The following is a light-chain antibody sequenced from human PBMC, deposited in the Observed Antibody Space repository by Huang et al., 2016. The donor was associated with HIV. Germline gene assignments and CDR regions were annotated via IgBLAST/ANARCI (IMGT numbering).Light chain of an antibody. J-gene: IGKJ4*01. CDR2: DTS. Sequence: EIVMTQSPATLSVSPGGGATLACRASQKIRNNLAWYQLNPGRAPRLLIYDTSTRASGVPARLSGSGSGTEFTLTISGLQSEDFAVYFCQQYDNWPPGLTFGGGTKVEI. V-gene: IGKV3D-15*01. CDR1: QKIRNN. CDR3: QQYDNWPPGLT.